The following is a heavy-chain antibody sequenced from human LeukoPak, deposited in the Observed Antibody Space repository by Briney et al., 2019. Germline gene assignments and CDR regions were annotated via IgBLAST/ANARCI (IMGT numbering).Heavy chain of an antibody. CDR1: GGSINNNY. J-gene: IGHJ3*02. D-gene: IGHD1-26*01. V-gene: IGHV4-4*09. CDR3: ARDKTEWELLSWDAFDI. Sequence: SETLSLTCSVSGGSINNNYWSWIRQPPGKALEWHGYIYSSGSTNYNPSLKSRVTISVDTSKNQFSLKLNSVTAADTAVYYCARDKTEWELLSWDAFDIWGQGTMVTVSS. CDR2: IYSSGST.